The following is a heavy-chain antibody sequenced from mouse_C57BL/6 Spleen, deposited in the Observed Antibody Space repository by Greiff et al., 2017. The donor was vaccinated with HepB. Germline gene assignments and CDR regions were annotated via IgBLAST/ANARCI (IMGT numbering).Heavy chain of an antibody. V-gene: IGHV1-15*01. D-gene: IGHD2-2*01. Sequence: VQVVESGAELVRPGASVTLSCKASGYTFTDYEMHWVKQTPVHGLEWIGAIDPETGGTAYNQKFKGKAILTADKSSSTAYMELRSLTSEDSAVYYCTMVTADYWGQGTTLTVSS. J-gene: IGHJ2*01. CDR1: GYTFTDYE. CDR2: IDPETGGT. CDR3: TMVTADY.